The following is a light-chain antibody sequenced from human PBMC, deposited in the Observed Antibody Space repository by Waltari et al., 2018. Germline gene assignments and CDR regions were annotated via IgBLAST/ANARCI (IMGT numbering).Light chain of an antibody. Sequence: EVVLTQSQATLSVSLGERATLSCRASQSVSSDLAWSQQKPGQAPRLIIHGASIRATGIPARFSGSGSGTEFTLTISSLQSEDSAVYYCQQYNKWPPGTFGQGTKVEIK. V-gene: IGKV3-15*01. CDR1: QSVSSD. J-gene: IGKJ1*01. CDR3: QQYNKWPPGT. CDR2: GAS.